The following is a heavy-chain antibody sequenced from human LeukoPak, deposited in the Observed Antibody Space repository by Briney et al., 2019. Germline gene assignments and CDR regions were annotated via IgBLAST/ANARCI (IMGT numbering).Heavy chain of an antibody. CDR3: AKEGGRITIFGVERFDP. J-gene: IGHJ5*02. Sequence: LSCAXXGFTFSSYAMSWVRQAPGKGLEWVXXXXGSGGSTYYADSVKGRFTISRDNSKNTLYLQMNSLRAEDTAVYYCAKEGGRITIFGVERFDPWGQGTLVTVSS. V-gene: IGHV3-23*01. CDR2: XXGSGGST. D-gene: IGHD3-3*01. CDR1: GFTFSSYA.